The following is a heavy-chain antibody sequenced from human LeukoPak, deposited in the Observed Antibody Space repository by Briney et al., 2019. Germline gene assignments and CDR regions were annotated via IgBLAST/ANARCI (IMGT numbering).Heavy chain of an antibody. D-gene: IGHD2-15*01. CDR3: ARDTDIVVVVAAQGLDN. Sequence: GASVKVSCKASGYTFTSYGISWVRQAPGQGLEWMGWISAYNGNTNYAQKLQGRVTMTTDTSTSTAYMELRSLRSDDTAVYYCARDTDIVVVVAAQGLDNWGQGTLVTVSS. CDR2: ISAYNGNT. J-gene: IGHJ4*02. CDR1: GYTFTSYG. V-gene: IGHV1-18*01.